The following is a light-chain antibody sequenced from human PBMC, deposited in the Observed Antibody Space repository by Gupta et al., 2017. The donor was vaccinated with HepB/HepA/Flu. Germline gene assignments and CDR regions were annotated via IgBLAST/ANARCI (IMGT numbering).Light chain of an antibody. CDR1: QSLLHSNGYNY. V-gene: IGKV2-28*01. CDR3: MQALQTLLT. J-gene: IGKJ4*01. CDR2: LGS. Sequence: DIALTPSPLPLPVTPGGPASISCRSSQSLLHSNGYNYLDWYLQKPGQSPQLLIYLGSNRASGVPDRFSGSGSGTDFTLKISRVEAEDVGVYYCMQALQTLLTFGGGTKVEIK.